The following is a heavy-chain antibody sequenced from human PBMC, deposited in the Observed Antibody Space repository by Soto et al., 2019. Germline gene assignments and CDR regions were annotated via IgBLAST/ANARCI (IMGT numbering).Heavy chain of an antibody. V-gene: IGHV3-43*01. CDR1: GFTFDDYT. J-gene: IGHJ4*02. Sequence: GGSLRLSCAASGFTFDDYTMHWVRQAPGKGLEWVSLISWDGGSTYYADSVKGRFTISRDNSKNSLYLQMNSLRTEDTALYYCAKESPDDYGDYVPFDYWGQGTLVTVSS. D-gene: IGHD4-17*01. CDR3: AKESPDDYGDYVPFDY. CDR2: ISWDGGST.